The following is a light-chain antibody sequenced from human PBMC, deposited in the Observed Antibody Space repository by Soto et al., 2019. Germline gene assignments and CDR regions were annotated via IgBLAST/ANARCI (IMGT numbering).Light chain of an antibody. Sequence: IQMTQSPSYIAASVCGTINSTSRASQSIVTYLNWYLQKPGKAPKVLIYAASNLQSGVPSRFSGSGSGTDFTLTISSLQPEDFATYYCQQSYSTPITVGQGTRLEIK. CDR2: AAS. J-gene: IGKJ5*01. CDR1: QSIVTY. V-gene: IGKV1-39*01. CDR3: QQSYSTPIT.